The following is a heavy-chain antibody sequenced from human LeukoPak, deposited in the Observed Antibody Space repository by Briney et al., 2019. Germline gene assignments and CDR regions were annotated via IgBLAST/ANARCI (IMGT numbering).Heavy chain of an antibody. CDR3: ARGGLVGATTGRVDY. CDR2: ISSSSSTI. D-gene: IGHD1-26*01. CDR1: GFIFSSYS. Sequence: GGSLRLSCAASGFIFSSYSMNWVRQAPGKGLEWVSFISSSSSTIYYADSVKGRFTISRDNAKNSLYLQMNSLRAEDTAVYYCARGGLVGATTGRVDYWGQGTLVTVSS. V-gene: IGHV3-48*01. J-gene: IGHJ4*02.